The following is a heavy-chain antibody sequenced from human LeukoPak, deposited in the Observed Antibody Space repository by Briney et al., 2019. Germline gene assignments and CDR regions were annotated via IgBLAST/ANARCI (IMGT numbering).Heavy chain of an antibody. CDR2: ISYDGSNK. V-gene: IGHV3-30*18. CDR3: AKGRDSGSYYDGVGSYFDY. CDR1: GFTFSSYG. J-gene: IGHJ4*02. Sequence: GGSLRLSCAASGFTFSSYGMHWVRQAPGKGLEWVAVISYDGSNKYYADSVKGRFTISRDNSKNTLYLQMNSLRAEDTAAYYCAKGRDSGSYYDGVGSYFDYWGQGTLVTVSS. D-gene: IGHD1-26*01.